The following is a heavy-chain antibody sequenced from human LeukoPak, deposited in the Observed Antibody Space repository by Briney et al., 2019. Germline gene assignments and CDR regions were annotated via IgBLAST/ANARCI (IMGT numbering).Heavy chain of an antibody. J-gene: IGHJ6*04. CDR2: ISSSGSTI. Sequence: PGTSLRLSCAASGFTFISYAIHWVRQAPGKGLEWVSYISSSGSTIYYADSVKGRFTISGDNAKNSLYLQMNSLRAEDTAVYYCAELGITMIGGVWGKGTTVTISS. V-gene: IGHV3-48*03. CDR1: GFTFISYA. CDR3: AELGITMIGGV. D-gene: IGHD3-10*02.